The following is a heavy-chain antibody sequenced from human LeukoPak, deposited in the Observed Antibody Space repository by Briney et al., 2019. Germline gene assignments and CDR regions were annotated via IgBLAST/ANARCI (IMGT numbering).Heavy chain of an antibody. V-gene: IGHV3-30-3*01. CDR2: ISYDGSNK. CDR3: AKDSYGDYGEGY. D-gene: IGHD4-17*01. CDR1: GFTFSSYA. J-gene: IGHJ4*02. Sequence: GRSLRLSCAASGFTFSSYAMHWVRQAPGKGLEWVAVISYDGSNKYYADSVKGRFTISRDNSKNTLYLQMNSLRAEDTAVYYCAKDSYGDYGEGYWGQGTLVTVSS.